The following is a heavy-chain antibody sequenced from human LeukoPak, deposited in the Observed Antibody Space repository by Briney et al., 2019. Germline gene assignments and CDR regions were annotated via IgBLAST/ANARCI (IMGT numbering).Heavy chain of an antibody. J-gene: IGHJ3*01. D-gene: IGHD5-24*01. CDR2: IYNSATT. Sequence: PSETLSLTCTVSGDSIRSHYCAWIRQPPGKGLEWIGHIYNSATTDYNPSFKSRVTISLDTSKKQFSLKMTFVTALDSAVYYCARGGEGYNDDAFEVWGLGTAVTVSS. V-gene: IGHV4-59*11. CDR3: ARGGEGYNDDAFEV. CDR1: GDSIRSHY.